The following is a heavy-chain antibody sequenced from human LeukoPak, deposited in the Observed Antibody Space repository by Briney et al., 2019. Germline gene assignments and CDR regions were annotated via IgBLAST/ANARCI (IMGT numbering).Heavy chain of an antibody. V-gene: IGHV4-38-2*02. D-gene: IGHD6-19*01. J-gene: IGHJ3*01. CDR1: GYSISSGYY. CDR3: ARHITVSYDAFDL. CDR2: IYHSGST. Sequence: SETLSLTCTVSGYSISSGYYWGWIRQPPRKGLEWIGSIYHSGSTYYNPSLKSRVTISVDTSKNQFSLKLSSVTAADTAVYYCARHITVSYDAFDLWGRGTMVTVSS.